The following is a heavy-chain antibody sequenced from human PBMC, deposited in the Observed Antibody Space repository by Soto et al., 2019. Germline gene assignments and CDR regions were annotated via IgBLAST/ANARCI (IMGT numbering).Heavy chain of an antibody. J-gene: IGHJ6*02. V-gene: IGHV1-8*02. CDR3: ARGYYDFWSGYWSGVDV. Sequence: ASVKVSCKASRYTFTNYYLHWVRQATGQGLEWMGWMNPNSGNTGYAQKFQGRVTMTRNTSISTAYMELSSLRSEDTAVYYCARGYYDFWSGYWSGVDVWGQGTTVTVSS. CDR2: MNPNSGNT. D-gene: IGHD3-3*01. CDR1: RYTFTNYY.